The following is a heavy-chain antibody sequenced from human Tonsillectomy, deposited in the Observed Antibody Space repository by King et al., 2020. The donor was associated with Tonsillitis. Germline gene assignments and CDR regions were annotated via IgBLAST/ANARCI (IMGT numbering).Heavy chain of an antibody. Sequence: QLQESGPGLVKPSETLSLTCTVSGGSISSYYWSWIRQPPGKGLEWIGYRYNSGSTNYNPSLKSRVTISVDTSKNQFSLKLSSVTAADTAVYYCARVVHWRGQAFDIWGQGTMVTVSS. V-gene: IGHV4-59*01. J-gene: IGHJ3*02. CDR3: ARVVHWRGQAFDI. D-gene: IGHD1-1*01. CDR1: GGSISSYY. CDR2: RYNSGST.